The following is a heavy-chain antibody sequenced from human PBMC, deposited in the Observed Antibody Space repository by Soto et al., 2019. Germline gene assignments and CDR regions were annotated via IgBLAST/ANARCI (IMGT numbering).Heavy chain of an antibody. J-gene: IGHJ4*02. CDR2: IYYSGST. D-gene: IGHD3-10*01. V-gene: IGHV4-30-4*01. CDR1: GASIYNGGYF. Sequence: TLSLTCSVSGASIYNGGYFWSWIRQPPGKGLEWIGYIYYSGSTYYNPSLKSRVTISVDTSKNQFSLKLSSVTAADTAVYYCARHLWFGEAYYFDYWGQGTLVTVSS. CDR3: ARHLWFGEAYYFDY.